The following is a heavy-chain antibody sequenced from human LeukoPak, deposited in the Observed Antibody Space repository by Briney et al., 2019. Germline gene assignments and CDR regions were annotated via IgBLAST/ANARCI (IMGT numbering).Heavy chain of an antibody. V-gene: IGHV3-30-3*01. CDR1: GFTFSTYT. D-gene: IGHD5-18*01. CDR2: ILYDGSNK. J-gene: IGHJ4*02. Sequence: GGSLRLSCAASGFTFSTYTIPWVRQAPGKGLEWVALILYDGSNKYYADSVKGRFTISRDDSKNALYLQMNSLRAEDTAVYYCARDQGYSYGHSFDYWGQGALVTVSS. CDR3: ARDQGYSYGHSFDY.